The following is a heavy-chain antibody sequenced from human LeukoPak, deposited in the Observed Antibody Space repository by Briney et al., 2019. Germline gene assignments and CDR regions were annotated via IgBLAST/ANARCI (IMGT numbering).Heavy chain of an antibody. J-gene: IGHJ4*02. CDR3: AREGYDFWSGYRDFDY. D-gene: IGHD3-3*01. CDR2: VDTSGST. V-gene: IGHV4-61*02. CDR1: GGSISSGSYY. Sequence: PSQTLSLTCTVSGGSISSGSYYWGWIRQPAGKGLEWFGRVDTSGSTNYNPSLKSRVTISVDTSKNQFSLKLSSVTAADTAVYYCAREGYDFWSGYRDFDYWGQGTLVTVSS.